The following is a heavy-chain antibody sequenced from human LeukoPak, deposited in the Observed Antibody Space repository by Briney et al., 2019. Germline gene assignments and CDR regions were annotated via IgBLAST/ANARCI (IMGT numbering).Heavy chain of an antibody. J-gene: IGHJ5*02. Sequence: SETLSLTCTVSGGSVSSGSYCWSWIRQPPGKGLEWIGYIYYSGSTNYNPSLKSRVTISVDTSKNQFSLKLSSVTAADTAVYYCARDRPLTTVTNTHWFDPWGQGTLVTVSS. V-gene: IGHV4-61*01. D-gene: IGHD4-17*01. CDR1: GGSVSSGSYC. CDR2: IYYSGST. CDR3: ARDRPLTTVTNTHWFDP.